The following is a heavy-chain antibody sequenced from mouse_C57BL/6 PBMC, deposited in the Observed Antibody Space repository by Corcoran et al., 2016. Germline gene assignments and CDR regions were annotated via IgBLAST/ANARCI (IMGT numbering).Heavy chain of an antibody. Sequence: EVQLQQSGPELVKPGASVKISCKASGYTFTDYYMNWVKQSHGKSLEWIGDINPNNGGTSYNQKFTGKAPLTVDKSSSTAYMELRSLTSEDSAGYYCGGDDAMDYGGQGTAVTVSS. V-gene: IGHV1-26*01. CDR2: INPNNGGT. CDR1: GYTFTDYY. CDR3: GGDDAMDY. J-gene: IGHJ4*01.